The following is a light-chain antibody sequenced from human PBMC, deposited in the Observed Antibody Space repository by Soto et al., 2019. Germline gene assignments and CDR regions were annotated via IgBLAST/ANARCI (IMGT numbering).Light chain of an antibody. J-gene: IGLJ3*02. CDR2: TNN. CDR1: SSNIGTNT. CDR3: AAWDDSLNAWV. V-gene: IGLV1-44*01. Sequence: QSVLTHPPSASGTPGQRVTISCSGTSSNIGTNTGTWYQQLPGTAPKLLIYTNNQRPSGVPDRFSGSKSGTSAPLAISGLQSEDEADYYCAAWDDSLNAWVFGGVTKLTVL.